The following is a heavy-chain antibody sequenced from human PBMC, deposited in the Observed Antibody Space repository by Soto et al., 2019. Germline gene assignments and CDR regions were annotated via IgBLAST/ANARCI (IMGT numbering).Heavy chain of an antibody. CDR3: VMVDNYVTPTPQDV. J-gene: IGHJ6*02. Sequence: GASVKLSCKDSGYTYTSYGISWVRQAPGQGLEWMGWISAYNGNTNYAQKLQGRVTMTTDTSTSTAYMDLGSLTSDDTAVYYCVMVDNYVTPTPQDVLGQGTTVTVSS. D-gene: IGHD3-16*01. CDR2: ISAYNGNT. CDR1: GYTYTSYG. V-gene: IGHV1-18*01.